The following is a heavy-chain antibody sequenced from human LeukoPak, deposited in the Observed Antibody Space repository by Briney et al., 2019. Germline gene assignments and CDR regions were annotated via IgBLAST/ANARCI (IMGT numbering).Heavy chain of an antibody. CDR2: IYYSGST. Sequence: SETLSLTCTVSGVSISSSSYYWGWIRQPPGKGLEWIGSIYYSGSTYYNPSLKSRVTISVDTSKNQFSLKLSSVTAADTAVYYCARYPRGAAAGNFDYWGQGTLVTVSS. D-gene: IGHD6-13*01. J-gene: IGHJ4*02. V-gene: IGHV4-39*01. CDR1: GVSISSSSYY. CDR3: ARYPRGAAAGNFDY.